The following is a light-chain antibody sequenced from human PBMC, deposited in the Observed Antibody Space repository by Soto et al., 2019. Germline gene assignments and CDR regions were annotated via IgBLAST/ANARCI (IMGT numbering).Light chain of an antibody. Sequence: DIQMTQSPSSLSASVGDRVTITCRARESIARHLNWYQQKPGKPPKLLIYAASSLQNGVPSRFRGGGSGTDFTLTINNLQPEDFATYYCQQTYSTLSITFGQGTRLEIK. CDR3: QQTYSTLSIT. V-gene: IGKV1-39*01. J-gene: IGKJ5*01. CDR1: ESIARH. CDR2: AAS.